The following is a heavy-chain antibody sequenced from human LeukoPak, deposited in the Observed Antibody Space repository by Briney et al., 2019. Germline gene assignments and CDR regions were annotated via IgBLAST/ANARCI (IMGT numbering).Heavy chain of an antibody. V-gene: IGHV1-8*01. J-gene: IGHJ6*02. CDR1: GYTFTSYD. D-gene: IGHD6-13*01. CDR2: MNPNSGNT. CDR3: ARQIAAADLYYYYYGMDV. Sequence: ASVTVSCKASGYTFTSYDINWVRQAPGQGLEWMGWMNPNSGNTGYAQKFQGRVTMTRNTSISTAYMELSSLRSEDTAVYYCARQIAAADLYYYYYGMDVWGQGTTVTVSS.